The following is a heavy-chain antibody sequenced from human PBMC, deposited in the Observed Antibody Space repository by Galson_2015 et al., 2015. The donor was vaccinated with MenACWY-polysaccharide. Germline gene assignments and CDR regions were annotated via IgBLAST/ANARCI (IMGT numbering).Heavy chain of an antibody. D-gene: IGHD3-3*01. CDR3: ATGGYGSGYYLPID. CDR2: IRYDGREK. V-gene: IGHV3-30*02. Sequence: SLRLSCAASGLTFNTYGMHWVRQAPGKGLEWVAFIRYDGREKQFVDSVKGRFIISRNNSKNTVSLQMNSLRGEDTAVYYCATGGYGSGYYLPIDWGQGTLVTVSS. CDR1: GLTFNTYG. J-gene: IGHJ4*02.